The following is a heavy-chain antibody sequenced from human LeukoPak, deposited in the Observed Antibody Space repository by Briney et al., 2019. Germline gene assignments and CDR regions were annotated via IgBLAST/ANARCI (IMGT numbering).Heavy chain of an antibody. D-gene: IGHD6-6*01. CDR2: IYYSGST. Sequence: SQTLSLTCTVPGGSISSGGYYWSWIRQHPGKGLEWIGYIYYSGSTYYNPSLKSRVTISVDTSKNQFSLKLSSVTAADTAVYYCARARGSSSLPYNWFDPWGQGTLVTVSS. CDR1: GGSISSGGYY. J-gene: IGHJ5*02. V-gene: IGHV4-31*03. CDR3: ARARGSSSLPYNWFDP.